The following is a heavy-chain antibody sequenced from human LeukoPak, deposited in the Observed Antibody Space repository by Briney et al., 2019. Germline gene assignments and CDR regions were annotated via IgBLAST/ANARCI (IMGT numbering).Heavy chain of an antibody. V-gene: IGHV3-74*01. J-gene: IGHJ5*02. Sequence: GGSLRLSCAASGFTFSSHWMHWVRQAPGKGLVWVSRLNTDGSSTVYADSVKGRFTISRDNAKNTLYLHMNSLRAEDTAVYYCARGYYDSNDSNRSNWFDPWGQGTLATVSS. CDR3: ARGYYDSNDSNRSNWFDP. CDR1: GFTFSSHW. D-gene: IGHD3-22*01. CDR2: LNTDGSST.